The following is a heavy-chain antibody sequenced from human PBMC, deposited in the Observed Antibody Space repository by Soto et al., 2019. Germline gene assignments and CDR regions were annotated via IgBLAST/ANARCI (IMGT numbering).Heavy chain of an antibody. J-gene: IGHJ4*02. D-gene: IGHD1-7*01. CDR2: IWNGRNSE. V-gene: IGHV3-33*01. CDR1: GFTFSTFG. CDR3: VXDXRNYEFXY. Sequence: GGSLRLSCAASGFTFSTFGMHWVRQSPGKGLEWVAVIWNGRNSEDYADSVKGRFTISRDNCRNTLYLQMNSLRAEATAMYYCVXDXRNYEFXYWXXGILVTVSS.